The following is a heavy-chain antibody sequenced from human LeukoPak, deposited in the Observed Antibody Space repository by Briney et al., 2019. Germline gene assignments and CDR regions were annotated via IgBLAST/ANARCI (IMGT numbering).Heavy chain of an antibody. Sequence: GGSLRLSCAASGFTFSSYSMNWVRQAPGKGLEWVSSISSSSSYIYYADSVKGRFTISRDTAKNSLYLQMNSLRAEDTAVYYCARDVAVAGLYYGMDVWGQGTTVTVSS. CDR2: ISSSSSYI. J-gene: IGHJ6*02. CDR3: ARDVAVAGLYYGMDV. CDR1: GFTFSSYS. D-gene: IGHD6-19*01. V-gene: IGHV3-21*01.